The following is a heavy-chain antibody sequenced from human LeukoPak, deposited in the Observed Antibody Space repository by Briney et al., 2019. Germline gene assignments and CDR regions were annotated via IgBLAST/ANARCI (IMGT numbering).Heavy chain of an antibody. J-gene: IGHJ4*02. CDR2: IIPIFGTA. CDR1: GGTFSRYG. CDR3: ARSALYDSSGYYKVDYFDS. D-gene: IGHD3-22*01. V-gene: IGHV1-69*13. Sequence: ASVKVSCKASGGTFSRYGISWVRQAPGQGLEWMGKIIPIFGTADYAQRFQGRVTITADESTNTAYMQLSSLRSEDTAVYYCARSALYDSSGYYKVDYFDSWGQGTLVTVSS.